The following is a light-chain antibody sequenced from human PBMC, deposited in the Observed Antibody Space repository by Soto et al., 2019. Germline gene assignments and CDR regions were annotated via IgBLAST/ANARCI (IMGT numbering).Light chain of an antibody. CDR3: QQAYTFPRT. CDR2: GAS. CDR1: QDISHY. V-gene: IGKV1D-12*01. Sequence: DLQVTQSPSSVSASVGDRVTITCRASQDISHYLAWYQQKPGKAPKLLIYGASSLQSGVPSRFSGSGSGTDFTLTISSLQPEDCATFYCQQAYTFPRTFGQGTKVEIQ. J-gene: IGKJ1*01.